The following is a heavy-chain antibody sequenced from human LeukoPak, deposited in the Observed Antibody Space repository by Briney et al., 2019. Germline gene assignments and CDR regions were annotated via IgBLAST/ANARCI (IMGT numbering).Heavy chain of an antibody. V-gene: IGHV3-48*03. Sequence: GGSLRLSCAASGFTFSTYEMNWVRQAPGKGLEWVSYISGSGNIIYYADSVKGRFTISRDNAKNSLYLQMNSLRVEDTAVYYCARDFLGPSDYWGQGTLVTVSS. J-gene: IGHJ4*02. CDR3: ARDFLGPSDY. CDR1: GFTFSTYE. CDR2: ISGSGNII.